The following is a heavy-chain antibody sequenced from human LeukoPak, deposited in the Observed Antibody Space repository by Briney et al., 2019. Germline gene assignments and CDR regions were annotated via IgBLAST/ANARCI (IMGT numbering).Heavy chain of an antibody. CDR3: ARSVPQLLYSAFDI. J-gene: IGHJ3*02. V-gene: IGHV1-18*01. D-gene: IGHD2-2*02. Sequence: ASVKVSCKTSGYTFSSYGITWARQAPGQGLERMGRINTFTGDTNYEQKLQDRVTMTTDTSTTTAYMELRSLRSDDTAVYYCARSVPQLLYSAFDIWGQGTMVTVSS. CDR2: INTFTGDT. CDR1: GYTFSSYG.